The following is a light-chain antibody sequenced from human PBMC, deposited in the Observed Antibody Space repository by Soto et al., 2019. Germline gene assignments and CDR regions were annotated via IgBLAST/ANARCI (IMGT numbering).Light chain of an antibody. Sequence: IQMTQSPSSLSASVGDRITITCRASQTINNFLNWYQQKPGKAPSLLIYAASNLQSGVPSRFSGTATGTDFTLTISSLQPEDFATYYCQQSYSNPKTFGPGTKVDI. CDR1: QTINNF. CDR3: QQSYSNPKT. CDR2: AAS. J-gene: IGKJ3*01. V-gene: IGKV1-39*01.